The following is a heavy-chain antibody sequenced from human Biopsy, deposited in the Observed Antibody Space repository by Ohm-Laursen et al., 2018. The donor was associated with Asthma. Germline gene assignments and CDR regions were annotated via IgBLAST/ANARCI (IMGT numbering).Heavy chain of an antibody. V-gene: IGHV3-7*01. D-gene: IGHD3-3*02. CDR3: ARTFHFWSPYHAEHYQL. Sequence: SLRLSCSASGFTFGDYWMSWVRQVPGKGLERVANIKHDGTEKNHVDSPKGRFTISRDNAKNSLYLQMNSLRAEDTAVYYCARTFHFWSPYHAEHYQLWGQGTLVTVSS. CDR1: GFTFGDYW. CDR2: IKHDGTEK. J-gene: IGHJ1*01.